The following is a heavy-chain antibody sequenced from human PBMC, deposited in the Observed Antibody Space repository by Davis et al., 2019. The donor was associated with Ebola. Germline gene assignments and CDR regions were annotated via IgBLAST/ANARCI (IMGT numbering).Heavy chain of an antibody. CDR3: ARALSTAYYYYYYGMDV. V-gene: IGHV1-3*01. J-gene: IGHJ6*02. Sequence: ASVKVSCKASGYTFTSYGISWVRQAPGQGLEWMGWINAGNGNTKYSQKFQGRVTITRDTSASTAYMELSSLRSEDTAVYYCARALSTAYYYYYYGMDVWGQGTTVTVSS. CDR1: GYTFTSYG. CDR2: INAGNGNT. D-gene: IGHD6-13*01.